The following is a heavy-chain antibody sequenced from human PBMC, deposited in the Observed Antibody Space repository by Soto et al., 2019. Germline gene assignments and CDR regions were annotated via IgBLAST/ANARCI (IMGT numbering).Heavy chain of an antibody. D-gene: IGHD3-22*01. V-gene: IGHV3-23*01. CDR2: ISGNGATT. CDR3: AMKRQGYYAFES. CDR1: GFTFSSYG. Sequence: EVQLLESGGALVQPGGSLGLSCAASGFTFSSYGMNWVRQAPGKGLEWVSSISGNGATTHYVDSVKGRFTISRDKSKNTLYLQMNSLRVEDTAVYYCAMKRQGYYAFESWGQGTLFTVSS. J-gene: IGHJ4*02.